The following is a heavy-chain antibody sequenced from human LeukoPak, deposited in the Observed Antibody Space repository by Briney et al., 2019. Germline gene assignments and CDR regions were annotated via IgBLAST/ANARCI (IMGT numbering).Heavy chain of an antibody. J-gene: IGHJ4*02. CDR1: GGSFSGYY. Sequence: SETLSLTCAVYGGSFSGYYWSWTRQPPGKGLEWIGEINHSGSTNYNPSLKSRVTISVDTSKNQFSLKLSSVTAADTAVYYCARHAPDLGGYYYGYWGQGTLVTVSS. D-gene: IGHD3-22*01. V-gene: IGHV4-34*01. CDR2: INHSGST. CDR3: ARHAPDLGGYYYGY.